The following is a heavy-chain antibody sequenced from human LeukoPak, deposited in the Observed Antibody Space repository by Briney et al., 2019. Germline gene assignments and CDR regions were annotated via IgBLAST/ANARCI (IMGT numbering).Heavy chain of an antibody. CDR3: AREGGRITIFGVVIRPDFDY. CDR1: GFTFSSYW. J-gene: IGHJ4*02. D-gene: IGHD3-3*01. Sequence: GGSLRLSCAASGFTFSSYWMNWVRQAPGKGLEWVSYISSSSSTIYYADSVKGRFTISRDNAKNSLYLQMTSLRDEDTAVYYCAREGGRITIFGVVIRPDFDYWGQGTLVTVSS. CDR2: ISSSSSTI. V-gene: IGHV3-48*02.